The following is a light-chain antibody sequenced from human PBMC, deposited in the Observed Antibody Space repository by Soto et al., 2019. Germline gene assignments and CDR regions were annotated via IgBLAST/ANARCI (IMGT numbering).Light chain of an antibody. CDR2: DAS. Sequence: EIVLTQSLATLSLSPGERATLSCRASQSVSSYLAWYQQKPGQAPRLLIYDASNRATGIPARFSGSGSGAGFALTISSLEPEDFAVYYCQQRSNWPPTFGQGTKVDIK. J-gene: IGKJ2*01. V-gene: IGKV3-11*01. CDR1: QSVSSY. CDR3: QQRSNWPPT.